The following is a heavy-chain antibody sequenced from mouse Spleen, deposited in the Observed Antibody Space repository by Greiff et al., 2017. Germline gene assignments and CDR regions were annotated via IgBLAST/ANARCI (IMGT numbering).Heavy chain of an antibody. J-gene: IGHJ4*01. CDR1: GYTFTDYN. D-gene: IGHD2-10*02. CDR3: ARSGYGNYVGYYAMDY. V-gene: IGHV1-18*01. CDR2: INPNNGGT. Sequence: EVQLQQSGPELVKPGASVKIPCKASGYTFTDYNMDWVKQSHGKSLEWIGDINPNNGGTIYNQKFKGKATLTVDKSSSTAYMELRSLTSEDTAVYYCARSGYGNYVGYYAMDYWGQGTSVTVSS.